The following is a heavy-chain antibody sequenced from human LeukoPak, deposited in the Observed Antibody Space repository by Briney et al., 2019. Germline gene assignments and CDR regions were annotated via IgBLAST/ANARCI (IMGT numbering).Heavy chain of an antibody. CDR3: AREAKVCSSTSCYYRFDP. CDR2: INSDGSST. V-gene: IGHV3-74*01. CDR1: GFTFSSYW. J-gene: IGHJ5*02. D-gene: IGHD2-2*01. Sequence: PGGSMRLSCAASGFTFSSYWMHWVSQAPGKRLVWVSRINSDGSSTSYADSVKGRFTISRDNAKNTLYLQMNSLRAEDTAVYYCAREAKVCSSTSCYYRFDPWGQGTLLTVSS.